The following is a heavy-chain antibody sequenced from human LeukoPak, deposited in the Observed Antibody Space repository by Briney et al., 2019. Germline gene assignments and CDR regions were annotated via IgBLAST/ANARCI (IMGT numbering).Heavy chain of an antibody. CDR3: ARGAYYYGSGSPANYYYMDV. J-gene: IGHJ6*03. CDR1: GGTFSSYA. D-gene: IGHD3-10*01. CDR2: IISIFGTA. Sequence: SVKVSCKASGGTFSSYAISWVRQAPGQGLEWMGGIISIFGTANYAQKFQGRVTITADKSTSTAYMELSSLRSEDTAVYYCARGAYYYGSGSPANYYYMDVWGKGTTVTVSS. V-gene: IGHV1-69*06.